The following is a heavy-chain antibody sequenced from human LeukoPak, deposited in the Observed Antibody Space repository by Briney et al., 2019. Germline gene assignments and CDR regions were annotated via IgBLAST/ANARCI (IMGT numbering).Heavy chain of an antibody. V-gene: IGHV3-21*01. D-gene: IGHD2-21*01. CDR1: GFTFSSYS. Sequence: VGSLRLSCGASGFTFSSYSMNWVRQAPGKGLEWVSSISSSSSYIYYADSVKGRFTISRDNAKNSLYLQMNSLRAEDTAVYYCARGMWTSIDYWGQGTLVTVSS. CDR2: ISSSSSYI. J-gene: IGHJ4*02. CDR3: ARGMWTSIDY.